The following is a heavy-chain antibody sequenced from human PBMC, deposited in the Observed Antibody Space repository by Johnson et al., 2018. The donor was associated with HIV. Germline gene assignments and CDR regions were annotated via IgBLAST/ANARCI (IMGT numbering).Heavy chain of an antibody. CDR3: AKGGRGGRKGIVVVIAMYALDI. J-gene: IGHJ3*02. CDR2: INWNSGRI. CDR1: GFSFDDSA. Sequence: VQLVESGGGLIQPGRSLRLSCAASGFSFDDSAMHWVRQAPGKGLEWVSGINWNSGRINYADSVKGRFTISRDNAKNSLYLQMNSLRAEDTALYYCAKGGRGGRKGIVVVIAMYALDIWGQGTMVTVSS. V-gene: IGHV3-9*01. D-gene: IGHD2-21*01.